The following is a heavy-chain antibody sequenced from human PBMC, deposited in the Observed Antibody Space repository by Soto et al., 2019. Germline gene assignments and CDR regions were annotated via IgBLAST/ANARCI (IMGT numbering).Heavy chain of an antibody. Sequence: ASLKVSCKASGYTFTSYGIIWVRQAPGQGLEWMGWISAYNGNTNYAQKLQGRVTMTTDASTSTAYMELRSLRSDDTAVYYCARGHYYDSSGYSDYWGQGTLVTVSS. CDR1: GYTFTSYG. J-gene: IGHJ4*02. CDR3: ARGHYYDSSGYSDY. CDR2: ISAYNGNT. D-gene: IGHD3-22*01. V-gene: IGHV1-18*04.